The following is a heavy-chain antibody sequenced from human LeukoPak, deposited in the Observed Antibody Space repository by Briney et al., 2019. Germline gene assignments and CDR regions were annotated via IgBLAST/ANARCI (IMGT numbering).Heavy chain of an antibody. V-gene: IGHV4-34*01. J-gene: IGHJ4*02. D-gene: IGHD3-22*01. CDR1: GGSFSGYY. CDR3: ARSDSSGYRSHDY. CDR2: INHSGST. Sequence: SETLSLTCAVYGGSFSGYYWSWIRQPPGKGLEWIGEINHSGSTNYNPSLKSRVTISVDTSKNHFSLKLSSVTAADTAVYYCARSDSSGYRSHDYWGQGTLVSVSS.